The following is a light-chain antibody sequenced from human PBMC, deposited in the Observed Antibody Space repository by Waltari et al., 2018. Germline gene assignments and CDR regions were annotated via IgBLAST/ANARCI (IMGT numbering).Light chain of an antibody. CDR3: QQYNNWPRT. J-gene: IGKJ1*01. V-gene: IGKV3-15*01. Sequence: EIVMTQSQVTLPVSPGESATLSCRASQSVSINLAWYQQKPGQAPRLLIYGASTRATGIPARFSGSGSGTEFTLTISSLQSEDFAVYYCQQYNNWPRTFGQGTKVEI. CDR1: QSVSIN. CDR2: GAS.